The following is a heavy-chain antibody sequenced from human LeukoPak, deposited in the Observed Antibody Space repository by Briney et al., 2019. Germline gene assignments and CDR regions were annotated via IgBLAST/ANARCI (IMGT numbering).Heavy chain of an antibody. V-gene: IGHV3-30*18. D-gene: IGHD2-21*02. CDR3: AKDLRRGGDRSDYYYYGMDV. CDR2: ISYDGSNK. J-gene: IGHJ6*01. Sequence: PGGSLRLSCAASGFTFSSYGMHWVRQAPGKGLEWVAVISYDGSNKYYADSVKGRFTISRDNSKNTLYLQMNSLRAEDTAVYYCAKDLRRGGDRSDYYYYGMDVWGPRDHGHRLL. CDR1: GFTFSSYG.